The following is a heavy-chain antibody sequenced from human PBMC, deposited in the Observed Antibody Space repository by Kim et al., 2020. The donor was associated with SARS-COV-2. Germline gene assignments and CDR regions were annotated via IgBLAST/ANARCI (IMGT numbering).Heavy chain of an antibody. J-gene: IGHJ4*02. CDR3: ARADLTTPTVVAFFDY. D-gene: IGHD4-17*01. CDR2: INAGNGNT. V-gene: IGHV1-3*01. CDR1: GYTFTSYA. Sequence: ASVKVSCKASGYTFTSYAMHWVRQAPGQRLEWMGWINAGNGNTKYSQKFQGRVTITRDTSASTAYMELSSLRSEDTAVYYCARADLTTPTVVAFFDYWGQGTLVTVSS.